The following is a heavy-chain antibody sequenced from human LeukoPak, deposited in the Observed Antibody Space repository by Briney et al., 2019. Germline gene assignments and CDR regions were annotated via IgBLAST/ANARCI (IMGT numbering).Heavy chain of an antibody. V-gene: IGHV5-51*01. CDR3: ARHVYCSGGSCYSVFDY. Sequence: GESLQISCKGSGYIFTSYWIGWVRQMPGKGLEWMGIIYPGDSDTRYSPSFQGQVTISADKSISTAYLQWSSLKASDTAMYYCARHVYCSGGSCYSVFDYWGQGTLVTVSS. CDR2: IYPGDSDT. D-gene: IGHD2-15*01. CDR1: GYIFTSYW. J-gene: IGHJ4*02.